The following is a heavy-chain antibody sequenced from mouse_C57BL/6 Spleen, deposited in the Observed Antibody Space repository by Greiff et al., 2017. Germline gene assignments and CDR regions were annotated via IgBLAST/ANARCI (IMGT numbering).Heavy chain of an antibody. J-gene: IGHJ4*01. Sequence: QVQLQQSGPELVKPGASVKISCKASGYAFSSSWMNWVKQRPGKGLEWIGRIYPGDGDTNYNGKFKGKATLTADKSSSTAYMQLSSLTSEDSAVYFCARLRGLAMDYWGQGTSVTVSS. CDR1: GYAFSSSW. CDR2: IYPGDGDT. D-gene: IGHD3-1*01. V-gene: IGHV1-82*01. CDR3: ARLRGLAMDY.